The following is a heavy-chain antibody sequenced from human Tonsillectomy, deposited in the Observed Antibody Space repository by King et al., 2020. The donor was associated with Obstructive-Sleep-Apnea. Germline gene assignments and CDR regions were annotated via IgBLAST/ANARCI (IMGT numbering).Heavy chain of an antibody. J-gene: IGHJ4*02. V-gene: IGHV3-30*02. Sequence: VQLVESGGGVVQPGGSLRLSCTASGFICSNYGMHWVRQAPGKGLEWGAFISYDGTNRYYADSGKGRFTISRDNSKNTLYLQMSSLRAEDTAIYYCGKSVGDVYSSACPDNWGQGNLVSVSS. CDR2: ISYDGTNR. CDR3: GKSVGDVYSSACPDN. D-gene: IGHD6-25*01. CDR1: GFICSNYG.